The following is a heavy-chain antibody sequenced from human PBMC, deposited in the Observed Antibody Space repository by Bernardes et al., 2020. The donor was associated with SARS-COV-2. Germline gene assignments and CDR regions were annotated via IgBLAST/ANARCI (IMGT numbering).Heavy chain of an antibody. CDR2: ITWDGGSG. CDR1: GFAFDDHT. CDR3: ARDSDFSY. D-gene: IGHD3-3*01. J-gene: IGHJ4*02. V-gene: IGHV3-43*01. Sequence: GSLSLSCAASGFAFDDHTMHWVRPAPGKGLEWVSLITWDGGSGYYADSVKGRFTISRDNSKNSLFLQMNSLRTEDTAFYYCARDSDFSYWGQGTLVTVSS.